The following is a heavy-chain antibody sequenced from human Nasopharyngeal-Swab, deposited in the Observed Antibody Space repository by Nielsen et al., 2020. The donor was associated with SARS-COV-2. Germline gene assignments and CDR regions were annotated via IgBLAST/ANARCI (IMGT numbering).Heavy chain of an antibody. CDR3: ARATRPRYCSSTSCFNWFDL. CDR2: ISSSSSTI. D-gene: IGHD2-2*01. Sequence: GGSLRLSCAASGFTFSSYSMNWVRQAPGKGLEWVSYISSSSSTIYYADSVKGRFTISRDNAKNSLYLQMNSLRAEDTAVYYCARATRPRYCSSTSCFNWFDLWGQGTLVTVSS. V-gene: IGHV3-48*01. J-gene: IGHJ5*02. CDR1: GFTFSSYS.